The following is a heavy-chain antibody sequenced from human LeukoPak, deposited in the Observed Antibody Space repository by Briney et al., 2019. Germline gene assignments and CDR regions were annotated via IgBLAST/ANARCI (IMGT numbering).Heavy chain of an antibody. J-gene: IGHJ4*02. V-gene: IGHV1-46*01. Sequence: VASVKVSCKASGYTFTNCYMHWVRQAPRQGLEWMGIIDPRDGSRSYAQKFQGRVTMTRDTSTSTVYMELSSLRSDDTAVYYCARVRYDFWSGYDRWGQGTLVTVSS. CDR3: ARVRYDFWSGYDR. CDR2: IDPRDGSR. D-gene: IGHD3-3*01. CDR1: GYTFTNCY.